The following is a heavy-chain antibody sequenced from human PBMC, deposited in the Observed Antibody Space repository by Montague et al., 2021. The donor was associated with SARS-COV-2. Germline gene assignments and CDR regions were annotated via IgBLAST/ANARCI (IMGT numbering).Heavy chain of an antibody. D-gene: IGHD1-26*01. V-gene: IGHV6-1*01. J-gene: IGHJ4*02. CDR1: GDSVSINSST. CDR2: TYYRSRWSN. CDR3: ARERWAVGVSFDY. Sequence: CAISGDSVSINSSTWHWIRQSPSRGLEWLGRTYYRSRWSNDYAVSVRSRIIINPDTSTNQFSLQLSSVTPEDTAVYFCARERWAVGVSFDYWGQGTLVTVSS.